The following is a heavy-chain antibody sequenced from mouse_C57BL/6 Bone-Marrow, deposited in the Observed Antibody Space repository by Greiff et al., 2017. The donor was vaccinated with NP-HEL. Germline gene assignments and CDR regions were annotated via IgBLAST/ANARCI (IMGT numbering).Heavy chain of an antibody. CDR3: ASSGGSSFYWYFDV. V-gene: IGHV1-54*01. CDR2: INPGSGGT. Sequence: QVQLKESGAELVRPGTSVKVSCKASGYAFTNYLIEWVKQRPGQGLEWIGVINPGSGGTNYNEKFKGKATLTADKSSSTAYMQLSSLTSEDSAVYFCASSGGSSFYWYFDVWGTGTTVTVSS. CDR1: GYAFTNYL. J-gene: IGHJ1*03. D-gene: IGHD1-1*01.